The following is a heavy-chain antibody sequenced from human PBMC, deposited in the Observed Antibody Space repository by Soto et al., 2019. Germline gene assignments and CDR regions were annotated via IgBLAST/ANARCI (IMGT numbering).Heavy chain of an antibody. V-gene: IGHV1-24*01. CDR3: ATDQGYRYGYGDRYYYYYGMDV. CDR2: FDPEDGET. J-gene: IGHJ6*02. CDR1: GYTLTELS. D-gene: IGHD5-18*01. Sequence: ASVKVSCKVSGYTLTELSMHWVRQAPGKGLEWMGGFDPEDGETIYAQKFQGRVTMTEDTSTDTAYMELSSLRSEDTAVYYCATDQGYRYGYGDRYYYYYGMDVWGQGTTVTVSS.